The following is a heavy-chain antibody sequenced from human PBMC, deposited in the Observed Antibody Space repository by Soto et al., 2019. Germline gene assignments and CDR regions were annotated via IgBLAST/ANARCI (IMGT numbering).Heavy chain of an antibody. V-gene: IGHV4-39*01. CDR2: IDYSGST. Sequence: SETLSLTCTVSGGSISSSTYYRGWIRQPPGRGLEWIASIDYSGSTYYNPSLESRVTISVDTSKNQFSLKLSSVTAADTAVFYCARQGRYCSNGSCFLHDYWGQGTLVTVSS. CDR3: ARQGRYCSNGSCFLHDY. J-gene: IGHJ4*02. D-gene: IGHD2-15*01. CDR1: GGSISSSTYY.